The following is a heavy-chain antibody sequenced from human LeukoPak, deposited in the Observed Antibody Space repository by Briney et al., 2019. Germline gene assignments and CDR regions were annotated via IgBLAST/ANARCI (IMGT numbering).Heavy chain of an antibody. V-gene: IGHV4-31*03. CDR2: IFYNGNT. CDR1: GGSISIGGYY. D-gene: IGHD3-22*01. J-gene: IGHJ3*02. CDR3: VRNFDSYNAFDI. Sequence: SQTLSLTCTVSGGSISIGGYYWSWIRQHPGKGLEWIGYIFYNGNTYYNPSLKSRLTISGDTSENQFSLKLISVTAADTAVYYCVRNFDSYNAFDIWGQGTMVTVSS.